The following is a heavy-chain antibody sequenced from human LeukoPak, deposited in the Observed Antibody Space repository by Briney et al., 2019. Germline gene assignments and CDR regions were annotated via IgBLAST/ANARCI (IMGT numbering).Heavy chain of an antibody. V-gene: IGHV1-18*04. D-gene: IGHD2-15*01. CDR2: ISGYNGNT. J-gene: IGHJ4*02. CDR3: ARDCSGDSCHFDY. CDR1: GHTFTRYG. Sequence: ASVKVSCKTSGHTFTRYGISWVRQAPGQGLEWMGWISGYNGNTNYAQKFQGRVNMTTDTSTSTAYMELRSLRSDDTAVYYCARDCSGDSCHFDYWGQGTLVTVPS.